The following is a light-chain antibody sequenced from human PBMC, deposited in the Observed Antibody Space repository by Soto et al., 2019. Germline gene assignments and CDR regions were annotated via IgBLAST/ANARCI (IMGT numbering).Light chain of an antibody. J-gene: IGLJ1*01. CDR3: CSYAVSGYV. CDR1: SIDVGGSNY. Sequence: QSVLTQPRSVSGSTGQSVTISCTGPSIDVGGSNYVSWYQQHPGKAPKLMIYDVSERPSGVTDRFSGSKSGNTASLTISGLQAENEDEYYCCSYAVSGYVVGTWTKVTVL. V-gene: IGLV2-11*01. CDR2: DVS.